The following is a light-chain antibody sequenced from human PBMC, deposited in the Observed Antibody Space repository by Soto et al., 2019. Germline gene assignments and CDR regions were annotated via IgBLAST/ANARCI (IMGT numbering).Light chain of an antibody. V-gene: IGKV1-16*02. CDR2: AAS. CDR3: QQYKSYPT. J-gene: IGKJ4*01. Sequence: DIQMTQSPSSLSASVGDRVTITCRASQDISNSLAWFQQKPGKATKSLIYAASSLQSGVPSKFSGSGSVTDFTLTINSLQPEDFATYYCQQYKSYPTFGGGTKVEIK. CDR1: QDISNS.